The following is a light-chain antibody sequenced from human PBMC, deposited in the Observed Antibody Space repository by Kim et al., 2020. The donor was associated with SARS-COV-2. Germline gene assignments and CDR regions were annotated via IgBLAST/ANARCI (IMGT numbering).Light chain of an antibody. CDR2: EVS. J-gene: IGLJ1*01. CDR1: SSDVGGYNY. CDR3: SSYAGSNNSV. Sequence: GQSVTLSCTGTSSDVGGYNYVSWYQQHPGKAPKLMIYEVSKRPSGVPDRFSGSKSGNTASLTVSGLQAEDEADYYCSSYAGSNNSVFGTGTKVTVL. V-gene: IGLV2-8*01.